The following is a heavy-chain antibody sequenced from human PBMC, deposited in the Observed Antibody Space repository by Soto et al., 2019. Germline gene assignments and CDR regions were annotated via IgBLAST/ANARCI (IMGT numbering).Heavy chain of an antibody. Sequence: TWRVAGCSSISVADWAWIRKPPGKGPEWIASIYHGGTTFYNPSLKSRITISVDTSNNQFSLKLTSVTAADTAVYYCARVHVMVVAGSTFAYLVHGTLVTV. CDR3: ARVHVMVVAGSTFAY. D-gene: IGHD6-19*01. V-gene: IGHV4-38-2*01. J-gene: IGHJ4*01. CDR2: IYHGGTT. CDR1: GCSSISVAD.